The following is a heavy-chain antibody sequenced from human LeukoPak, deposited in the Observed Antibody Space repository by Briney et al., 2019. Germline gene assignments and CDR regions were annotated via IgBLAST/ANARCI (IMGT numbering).Heavy chain of an antibody. J-gene: IGHJ4*02. CDR1: GFTFSSYA. D-gene: IGHD3-10*01. Sequence: GGSLRLSCAASGFTFSSYAMSWVRQAPGKGLEWVSAISGSGGSTYYADSVKGRFTISRDNSKNTLYLQTNSLRAEDTAVYYCAKDYYGSGSYYFDYWGQGTLVTVSS. V-gene: IGHV3-23*01. CDR2: ISGSGGST. CDR3: AKDYYGSGSYYFDY.